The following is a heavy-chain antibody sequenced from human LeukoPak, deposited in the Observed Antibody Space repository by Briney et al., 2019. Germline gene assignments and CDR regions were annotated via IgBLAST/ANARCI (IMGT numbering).Heavy chain of an antibody. CDR3: ANGDRTNIVVVVAATHSSGWERNAFDI. V-gene: IGHV3-30*02. CDR2: IRYDGSNK. Sequence: PGGSLRLSCAASGFTFSSYGMHWVRQAPGKGLEWVAFIRYDGSNKYYADAVKGRFTISRDNSKNTLYLQMNSLRAEDTAVYYCANGDRTNIVVVVAATHSSGWERNAFDIWGQGTMVTVSS. D-gene: IGHD2-15*01. CDR1: GFTFSSYG. J-gene: IGHJ3*02.